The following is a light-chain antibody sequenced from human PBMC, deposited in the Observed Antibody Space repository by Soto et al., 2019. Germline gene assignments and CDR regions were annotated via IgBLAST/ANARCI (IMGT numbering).Light chain of an antibody. CDR3: QQRSNWVT. J-gene: IGKJ3*01. CDR1: QSVSSY. Sequence: EIVLTQSPATLSLSPGERATLSCRASQSVSSYLAWYQQKPGQAPRLLIYDASNRATGIPARFSSSGSGTDFTVTISSREPEDFEVYYCQQRSNWVTFGPGTKVDIK. CDR2: DAS. V-gene: IGKV3-11*01.